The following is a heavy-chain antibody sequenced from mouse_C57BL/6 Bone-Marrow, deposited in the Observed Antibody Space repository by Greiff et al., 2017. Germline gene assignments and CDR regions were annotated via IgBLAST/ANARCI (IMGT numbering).Heavy chain of an antibody. Sequence: QVQLKESGAELVRPGASVTLSCKASGYTFTDYEMPWVKQTPVHGLEWIGAIDPETGGTAYNQKFKGKAILTADKSSSTAYMELRSLTSEDSAVYYCTRLHYSNYVWFAYWGQGTLVTGSA. V-gene: IGHV1-15*01. CDR3: TRLHYSNYVWFAY. J-gene: IGHJ3*01. D-gene: IGHD2-5*01. CDR1: GYTFTDYE. CDR2: IDPETGGT.